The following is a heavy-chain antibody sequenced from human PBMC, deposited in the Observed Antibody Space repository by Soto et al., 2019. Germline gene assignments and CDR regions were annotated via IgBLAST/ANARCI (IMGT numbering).Heavy chain of an antibody. CDR3: AREEAAYCRGGSCYAYNSGRGNYYYYGMDV. V-gene: IGHV1-69*01. J-gene: IGHJ6*02. CDR2: IIPLNGPA. CDR1: GGTFSSYG. D-gene: IGHD2-15*01. Sequence: QVQLVQSGAEVKNPGSSVKVSFKASGGTFSSYGISWVRQAPGQGLEWMGGIIPLNGPADYAQKFQGRVTITADESTSTAYMELSSLRSEDTAVYYCAREEAAYCRGGSCYAYNSGRGNYYYYGMDVWGQGTTVTVS.